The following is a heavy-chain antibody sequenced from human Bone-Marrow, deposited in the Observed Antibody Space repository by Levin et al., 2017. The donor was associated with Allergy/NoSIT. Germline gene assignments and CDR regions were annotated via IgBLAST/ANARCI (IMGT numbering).Heavy chain of an antibody. CDR2: INPNSGNT. CDR3: AREGPVAGTFCG. V-gene: IGHV1-8*01. J-gene: IGHJ4*02. Sequence: ASVKVSCKASGYTNYDIRWVRQATVQGLEWMGWINPNSGNTAYTQKFQGRVSMTRNTSISTAYMELSSLRSEDTAVYYCAREGPVAGTFCGWGQGTLVTVSS. D-gene: IGHD6-19*01. CDR1: GYTNYD.